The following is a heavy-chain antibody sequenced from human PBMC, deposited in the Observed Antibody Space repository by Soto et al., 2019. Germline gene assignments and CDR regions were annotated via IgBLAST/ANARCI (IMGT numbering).Heavy chain of an antibody. CDR2: IYYSGST. CDR3: ARTVGGWREFDY. D-gene: IGHD1-26*01. Sequence: SETLSLTCTVSGGSISSYYWSWIRQPPGKGLEWIGYIYYSGSTNYNPSLKSRVTISVDTSKNQFSLKLSSVTAADTAVYYCARTVGGWREFDYWGQGTLVTVSS. V-gene: IGHV4-59*01. J-gene: IGHJ4*02. CDR1: GGSISSYY.